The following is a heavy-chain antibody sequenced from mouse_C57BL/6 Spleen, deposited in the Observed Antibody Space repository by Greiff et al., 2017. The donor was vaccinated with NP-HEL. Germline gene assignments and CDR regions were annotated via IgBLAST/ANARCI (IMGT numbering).Heavy chain of an antibody. CDR1: GYAFTNYL. CDR2: INPGSGGT. J-gene: IGHJ2*01. Sequence: QVQLQQSGAELVRPGTSVQVSCKASGYAFTNYLIEWVKQRPGQGLEWIGVINPGSGGTNYNEKFKGKATLTADKSSSTAYMQLSSLTSEDSAVYFCAREDLITTVVDYWGQGTTLTVSS. CDR3: AREDLITTVVDY. V-gene: IGHV1-54*01. D-gene: IGHD1-1*01.